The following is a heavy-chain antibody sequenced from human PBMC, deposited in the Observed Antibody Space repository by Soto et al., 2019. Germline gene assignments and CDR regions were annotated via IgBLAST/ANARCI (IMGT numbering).Heavy chain of an antibody. V-gene: IGHV3-7*01. J-gene: IGHJ3*02. CDR1: GFTFSNYW. D-gene: IGHD6-13*01. CDR2: IKQDGSEK. CDR3: AKLEGSSWYGAFDS. Sequence: GGSLRLSCAASGFTFSNYWMNWVRQAPGKGLEWVANIKQDGSEKYYVDSVRGRFTISRDNAKNSLYLQMKSLRAEDTALYYCAKLEGSSWYGAFDSWGQGTMVTVSS.